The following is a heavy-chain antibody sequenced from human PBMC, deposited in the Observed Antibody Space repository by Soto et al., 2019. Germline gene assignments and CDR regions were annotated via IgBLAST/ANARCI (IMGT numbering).Heavy chain of an antibody. CDR3: AKDHVYYGSGSYYSKLKFDY. D-gene: IGHD3-10*01. CDR1: GFTSSSYA. Sequence: PGGSLRLSCAASGFTSSSYAMSWVRQAPGKGLEWVSAISGSGGSTYYADSVKGRFTISRDNSKNTLYLQMNSLRAEDTAVYYCAKDHVYYGSGSYYSKLKFDYWGQGTLVTVSS. CDR2: ISGSGGST. J-gene: IGHJ4*02. V-gene: IGHV3-23*01.